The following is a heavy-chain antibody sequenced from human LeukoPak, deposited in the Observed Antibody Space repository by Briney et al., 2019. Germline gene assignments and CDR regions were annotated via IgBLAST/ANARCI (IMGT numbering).Heavy chain of an antibody. J-gene: IGHJ4*02. CDR2: ISGSDGST. Sequence: GGSLRLSCTASAFTFSNYAMSWVRQAPGKGLEWVSTISGSDGSTYYADSVKGRFTISRDNSKNTLYLQMNSLRVEDTAIYYCAKGRGYCNGGSCYSDYWGQGTLVTVSS. CDR3: AKGRGYCNGGSCYSDY. CDR1: AFTFSNYA. D-gene: IGHD2-15*01. V-gene: IGHV3-23*01.